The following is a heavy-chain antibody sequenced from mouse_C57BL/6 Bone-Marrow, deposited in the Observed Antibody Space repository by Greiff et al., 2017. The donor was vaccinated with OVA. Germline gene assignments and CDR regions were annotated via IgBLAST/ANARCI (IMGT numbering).Heavy chain of an antibody. CDR3: ARRDYGSSYGAY. D-gene: IGHD1-1*01. Sequence: VQLQQSGPVLVKPGASVKMSCKASGYTFTDYYMNWVKQSHGKSLEWIGVINPYNGGTSYNQKFKGKATLTVDKSSSTAYMELNSLTSEDSAVYYCARRDYGSSYGAYWGQGTLVTVSA. CDR2: INPYNGGT. V-gene: IGHV1-19*01. J-gene: IGHJ3*01. CDR1: GYTFTDYY.